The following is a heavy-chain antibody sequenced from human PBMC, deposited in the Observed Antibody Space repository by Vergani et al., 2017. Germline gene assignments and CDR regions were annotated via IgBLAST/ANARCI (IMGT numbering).Heavy chain of an antibody. CDR1: GFTFSSSS. J-gene: IGHJ4*02. CDR3: ARDLFYYDSSGYYAGFFDY. Sequence: EVQLVESGGGLVKPGGSLRLSCAASGFTFSSSSMNWVRQAPGKGLEWVSSISSSSSYIYYAYSLKGRFPISRDNAKNSLYLQMNSLRAEDTAVYYCARDLFYYDSSGYYAGFFDYWGQGTLVTVSS. CDR2: ISSSSSYI. V-gene: IGHV3-21*01. D-gene: IGHD3-22*01.